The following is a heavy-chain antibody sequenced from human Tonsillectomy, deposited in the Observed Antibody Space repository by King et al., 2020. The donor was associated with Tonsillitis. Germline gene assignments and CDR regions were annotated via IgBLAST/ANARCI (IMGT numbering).Heavy chain of an antibody. Sequence: VQLVESGGGVVQPGRSLRLSCAASGFTFSNYTMHWVRQAPGKGLEWVAVISFDGSNKYYADSVTGRFTISRDNSKNTLFLQMNSLRAEDTAVYYCARELIHKRFGIPLAHYFDYWGQGTLVTVSS. V-gene: IGHV3-30-3*01. J-gene: IGHJ4*02. CDR1: GFTFSNYT. CDR3: ARELIHKRFGIPLAHYFDY. CDR2: ISFDGSNK. D-gene: IGHD3-10*01.